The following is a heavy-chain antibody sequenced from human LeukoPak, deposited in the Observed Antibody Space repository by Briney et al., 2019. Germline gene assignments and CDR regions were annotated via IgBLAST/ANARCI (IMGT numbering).Heavy chain of an antibody. Sequence: SETLSLTCTVSGGSISSYYWSWIRQPPGKGLEWIGYIYYSGSTNYNPSLKSRVTISVDTSKNQFSLKLSSVTAADTAVYYCATSHCSGGSCSDYWGQGTLVTVSS. CDR2: IYYSGST. D-gene: IGHD2-15*01. CDR1: GGSISSYY. CDR3: ATSHCSGGSCSDY. J-gene: IGHJ4*02. V-gene: IGHV4-59*08.